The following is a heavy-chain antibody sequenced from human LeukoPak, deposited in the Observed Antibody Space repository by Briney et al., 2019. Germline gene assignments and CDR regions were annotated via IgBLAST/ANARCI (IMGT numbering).Heavy chain of an antibody. J-gene: IGHJ4*02. D-gene: IGHD1-26*01. V-gene: IGHV3-21*01. CDR2: ISSSSTYI. Sequence: GGSLRLSCAASGFAFSTYSMNWVRQAPGKGLEWVSSISSSSTYIYYAASVKGRVTISRDNAKNSLYLQMNSLRAEDTAVYYCARVLSGCETRRCELDYWGQGTLVTVSS. CDR3: ARVLSGCETRRCELDY. CDR1: GFAFSTYS.